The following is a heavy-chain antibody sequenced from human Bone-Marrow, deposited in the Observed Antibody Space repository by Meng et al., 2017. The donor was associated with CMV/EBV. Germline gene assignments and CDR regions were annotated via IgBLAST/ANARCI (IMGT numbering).Heavy chain of an antibody. CDR3: ARGLSPGYCSSTSCPIDY. V-gene: IGHV1-8*03. Sequence: ASVKVSCKASGYTFTSYDINWVRQATGQGLEWMGWMNPNSGNTGYAQKFQGRVTITRNTSISTAYMELSSLRSEDTAVYYCARGLSPGYCSSTSCPIDYWGQGTLVTVSS. CDR2: MNPNSGNT. J-gene: IGHJ4*02. D-gene: IGHD2-2*01. CDR1: GYTFTSYD.